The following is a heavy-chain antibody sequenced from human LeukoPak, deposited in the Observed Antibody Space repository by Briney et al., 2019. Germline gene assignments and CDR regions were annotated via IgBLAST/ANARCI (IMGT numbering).Heavy chain of an antibody. CDR1: GYTFTSYT. CDR2: IGGYNGNT. Sequence: GASVKVSCKASGYTFTSYTISWVRQAPGQGLEWMGWIGGYNGNTNYAQKFQGRVTMTTDTSTSTAYMELRSLRSDDTAVYYCARGYDILTGYYTPYWFDPWGQGTLVTVSS. D-gene: IGHD3-9*01. CDR3: ARGYDILTGYYTPYWFDP. V-gene: IGHV1-18*01. J-gene: IGHJ5*02.